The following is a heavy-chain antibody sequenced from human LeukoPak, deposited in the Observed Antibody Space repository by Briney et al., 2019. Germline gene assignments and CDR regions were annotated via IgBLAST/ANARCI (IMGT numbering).Heavy chain of an antibody. V-gene: IGHV1-24*01. Sequence: ASVKVSCKVSGYTLTELSMHWVRHAPGKGLEWMGGFYPEDGETIYAQKFQGRVTMTRNTSISTAYMELSSLRSEDTAVYYCARASYYYYSSGYYALDYFDYWGQGTLVTVSS. CDR1: GYTLTELS. D-gene: IGHD3-22*01. CDR3: ARASYYYYSSGYYALDYFDY. J-gene: IGHJ4*02. CDR2: FYPEDGET.